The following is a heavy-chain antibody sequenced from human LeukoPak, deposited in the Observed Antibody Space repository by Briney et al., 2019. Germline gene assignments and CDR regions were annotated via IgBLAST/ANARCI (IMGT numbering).Heavy chain of an antibody. CDR1: GGSISSDYS. CDR2: IYYGGTT. CDR3: SSTRLGYSGGWH. D-gene: IGHD6-19*01. J-gene: IGHJ4*02. Sequence: SETLSLTCTVSGGSISSDYSWGWIRQPPGKGLEWIGNIYYGGTTYYNSSLKSRVTISVDTSKNQISLKLSSVTASDTSIYYCSSTRLGYSGGWHWGQGTLATVSS. V-gene: IGHV4-39*01.